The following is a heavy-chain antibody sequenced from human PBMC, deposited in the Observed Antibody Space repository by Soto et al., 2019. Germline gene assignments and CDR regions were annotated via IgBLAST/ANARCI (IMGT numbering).Heavy chain of an antibody. V-gene: IGHV1-18*01. J-gene: IGHJ6*02. CDR2: ISAYNGNT. D-gene: IGHD3-10*01. CDR1: GYTFTSYG. CDR3: ARDPEYYYGSGSYFWDYYYGMDV. Sequence: GASVKVSCKASGYTFTSYGISWVRQAPGQGLEWMGWISAYNGNTNYAQKLQGRVTMTTDTSTSTAYMELRSLRSDDTAVYYCARDPEYYYGSGSYFWDYYYGMDVWGQGTTVTVSS.